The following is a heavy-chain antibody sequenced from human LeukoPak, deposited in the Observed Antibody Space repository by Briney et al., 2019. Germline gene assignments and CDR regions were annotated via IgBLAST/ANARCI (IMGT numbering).Heavy chain of an antibody. CDR3: ARLEPGYCGSTSCWGG. V-gene: IGHV4-34*01. D-gene: IGHD2-2*01. Sequence: SETLSLTCAVYGGSFSGYYWSWIRQPPGKGLEWIGEINHSGSTNYNPSLKSRVTISVDTSKNQFSLKLSSVTAADTAVYYCARLEPGYCGSTSCWGGWGQGTLVTVSS. J-gene: IGHJ4*02. CDR1: GGSFSGYY. CDR2: INHSGST.